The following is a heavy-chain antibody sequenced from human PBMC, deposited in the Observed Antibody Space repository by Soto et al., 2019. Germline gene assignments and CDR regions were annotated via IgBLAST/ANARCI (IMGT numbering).Heavy chain of an antibody. CDR1: GGSISSYY. V-gene: IGHV4-59*01. D-gene: IGHD4-17*01. CDR2: IYYSGST. CDR3: ARTKYGDFPLAHFAY. Sequence: SETLSLTCTVSGGSISSYYWSWIRQPPGKGLEWIGYIYYSGSTNYNPSLKSRVTISVDTSKNQFSLKLSSVTAADTAVYYCARTKYGDFPLAHFAYWGQGTLVPGSS. J-gene: IGHJ4*02.